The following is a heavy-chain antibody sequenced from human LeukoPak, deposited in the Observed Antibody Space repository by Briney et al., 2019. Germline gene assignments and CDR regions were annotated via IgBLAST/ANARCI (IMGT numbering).Heavy chain of an antibody. CDR3: ARGENTFDY. Sequence: GGSLRLSCAASGFTFDDYGMTWVRQAPGKGLEWVSGINWNGGSTAYADSVKGRFTISRDNSKNTLYLQMNSLRAEDTAVYYCARGENTFDYWGQGTLVTVSS. V-gene: IGHV3-20*04. CDR2: INWNGGST. CDR1: GFTFDDYG. J-gene: IGHJ4*02. D-gene: IGHD2/OR15-2a*01.